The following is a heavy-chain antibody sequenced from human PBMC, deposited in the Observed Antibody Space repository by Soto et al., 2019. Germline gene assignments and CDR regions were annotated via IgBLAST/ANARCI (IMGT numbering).Heavy chain of an antibody. CDR1: GGSISSGDYY. V-gene: IGHV4-30-4*01. Sequence: SETLSLTCTVSGGSISSGDYYWSWIRQPPGKGLEWIGYIYYSGSTYYNPSLKSRVTISVDTSKNQFSLKLSSVTAADTAVYYCARWSGYGPSYWFDPWGQGTLVTVSS. J-gene: IGHJ5*02. CDR3: ARWSGYGPSYWFDP. CDR2: IYYSGST. D-gene: IGHD3-3*01.